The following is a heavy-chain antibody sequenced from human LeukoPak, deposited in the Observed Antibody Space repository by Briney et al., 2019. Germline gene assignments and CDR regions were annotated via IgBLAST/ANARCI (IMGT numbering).Heavy chain of an antibody. CDR3: AKDLELTRYYYYGMDV. Sequence: PGGSLRLSCAASGFTFSSYGMHWVRQAPGKGLEWVAVIWYDGSNKYYADSVKGRFTISRDNSKNTLYLQMNSLRTEDTALYYCAKDLELTRYYYYGMDVWGQGTTVTVSS. V-gene: IGHV3-30*02. CDR2: IWYDGSNK. D-gene: IGHD1-26*01. CDR1: GFTFSSYG. J-gene: IGHJ6*02.